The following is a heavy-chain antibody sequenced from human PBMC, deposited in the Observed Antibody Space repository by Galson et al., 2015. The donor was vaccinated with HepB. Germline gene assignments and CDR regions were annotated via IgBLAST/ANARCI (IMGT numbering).Heavy chain of an antibody. CDR1: GYTFTSYD. CDR3: ARGLTMVRGIPFGY. V-gene: IGHV1-8*01. Sequence: SVKVSCKASGYTFTSYDINWVRQATGQGLEWMGWMNPNSGNTGYAQKFQGRVTMTRNTSISTAYMELSSLRSEDTAVYYCARGLTMVRGIPFGYWGQGTLVTVSS. D-gene: IGHD3-10*01. J-gene: IGHJ4*02. CDR2: MNPNSGNT.